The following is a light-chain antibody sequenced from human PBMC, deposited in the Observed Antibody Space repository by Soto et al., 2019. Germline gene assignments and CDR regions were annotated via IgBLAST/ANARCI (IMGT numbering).Light chain of an antibody. CDR2: HAS. CDR1: QGISSA. V-gene: IGKV1-13*02. J-gene: IGKJ4*01. Sequence: AIQLTQSPSSLSASVGYRVTITCLASQGISSALAWYQQKPGKAPKLLISHASSLESGVPSRFSGSGSGTDFTLTISSLQPEDFATYHCQQFNTYPTFGGGTKVDIK. CDR3: QQFNTYPT.